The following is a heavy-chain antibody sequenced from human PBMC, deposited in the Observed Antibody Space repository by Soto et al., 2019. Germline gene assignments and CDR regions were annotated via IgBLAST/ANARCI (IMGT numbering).Heavy chain of an antibody. CDR1: GFTVSSNY. Sequence: GGSLRLSCAASGFTVSSNYMSWVRQAPGKWLEWVSVIYSGGSTYYADSVKGRFTISRDNSKNTLYLQMNSLRAEDTAVYYCARGDGPYYYYGMDVWGQGTTVTVSS. CDR3: ARGDGPYYYYGMDV. CDR2: IYSGGST. V-gene: IGHV3-53*01. J-gene: IGHJ6*02.